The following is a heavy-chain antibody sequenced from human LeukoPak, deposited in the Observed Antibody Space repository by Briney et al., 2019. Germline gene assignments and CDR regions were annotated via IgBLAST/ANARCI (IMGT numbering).Heavy chain of an antibody. V-gene: IGHV3-9*03. J-gene: IGHJ3*02. CDR2: INWNRGSI. CDR3: EKGIAARPGPDDAFDT. CDR1: GFTFDDYA. D-gene: IGHD6-6*01. Sequence: GGSLRLSCAASGFTFDDYAMHWVRQAPGEGLEWVSGINWNRGSIGYADSVKGRFTISTDNAKNSLYLQMHSLSAEDMALYYCEKGIAARPGPDDAFDTWGQGTMVTVSS.